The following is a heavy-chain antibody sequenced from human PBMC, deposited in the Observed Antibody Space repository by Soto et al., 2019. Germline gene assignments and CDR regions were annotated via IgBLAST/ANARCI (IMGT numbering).Heavy chain of an antibody. CDR2: INHSGST. V-gene: IGHV4-34*01. CDR1: CGSFSGYY. D-gene: IGHD6-19*01. J-gene: IGHJ4*02. Sequence: SETLSLTCAVYCGSFSGYYWSWIRQPPGKGLEWIGEINHSGSTDYNPSLKSRVTISVDTSKNQFSLKLSSVTAADTAVYYCARVGQWLDVGYWGQGTLVTVSS. CDR3: ARVGQWLDVGY.